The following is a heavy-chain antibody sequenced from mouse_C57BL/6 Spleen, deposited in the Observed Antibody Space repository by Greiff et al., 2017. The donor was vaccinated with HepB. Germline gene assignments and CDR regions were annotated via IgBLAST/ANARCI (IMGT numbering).Heavy chain of an antibody. CDR1: GFTFSSYA. CDR2: ISDGGSYT. D-gene: IGHD2-1*01. CDR3: ARDLGNYGAMDY. V-gene: IGHV5-4*01. J-gene: IGHJ4*01. Sequence: EVQLVESGGGLVKPGGSLKLSCAASGFTFSSYAMSWVRQTPEKRLEWVATISDGGSYTYYPDNVKGRFTISSDNAKNNLYLQLSHLKSEDTAMYYCARDLGNYGAMDYWGQGTSVTVSS.